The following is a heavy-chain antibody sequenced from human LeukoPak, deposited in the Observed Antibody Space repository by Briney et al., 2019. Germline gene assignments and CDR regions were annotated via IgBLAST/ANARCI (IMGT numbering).Heavy chain of an antibody. V-gene: IGHV3-53*01. J-gene: IGHJ4*02. Sequence: GGSLRLSCAASGFTVSSSYVSWVRQAPGKGLEWASVIYSGGITYYADSVKGRFAISRDNANNSLYLQMNSLRDEDTAVYYCARARRYRSSWYHDYWGQGSLVSVSS. CDR2: IYSGGIT. CDR1: GFTVSSSY. CDR3: ARARRYRSSWYHDY. D-gene: IGHD6-13*01.